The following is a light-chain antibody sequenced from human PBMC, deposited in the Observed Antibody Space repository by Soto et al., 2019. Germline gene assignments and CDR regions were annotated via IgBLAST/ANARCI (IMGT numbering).Light chain of an antibody. CDR2: WAS. CDR1: QSVFSRFRNKNY. V-gene: IGKV4-1*01. CDR3: QQYYTTPTWT. J-gene: IGKJ1*01. Sequence: DIVMTQSPDSLTLSLGERATINCKSSQSVFSRFRNKNYLGWFQQKPGQTPQLLIYWASTRESGVSDRFSGSGSGTDFTLTIDSLQAEDVAVYYCQQYYTTPTWTFGQGTKV.